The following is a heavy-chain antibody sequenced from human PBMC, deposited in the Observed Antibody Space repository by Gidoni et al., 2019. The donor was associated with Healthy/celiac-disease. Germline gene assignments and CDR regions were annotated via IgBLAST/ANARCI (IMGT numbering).Heavy chain of an antibody. J-gene: IGHJ6*02. CDR3: AKDIGYDSSGYYAYYYYYYGMDV. D-gene: IGHD3-22*01. V-gene: IGHV3-9*01. CDR1: GFTFDDYA. CDR2: ISWNSGSI. Sequence: EVQLVESGGGLVQPGRSLRLSCAASGFTFDDYAMHLFRQAPGKGLEWVSGISWNSGSIGYADSVKGRFTISRDNAKNSLYLQMNSLRAEDTALYYCAKDIGYDSSGYYAYYYYYYGMDVWGQGTTVTVSS.